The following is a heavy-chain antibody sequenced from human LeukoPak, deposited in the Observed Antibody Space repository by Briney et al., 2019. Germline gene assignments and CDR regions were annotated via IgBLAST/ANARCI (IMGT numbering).Heavy chain of an antibody. V-gene: IGHV3-23*01. CDR1: GFTFSSYA. CDR2: ISGSGGST. J-gene: IGHJ4*02. D-gene: IGHD4-11*01. Sequence: PGGSLRLSCAASGFTFSSYAMSWVRQAPGKGLGWVSAISGSGGSTYYADSVKGRFTISRDNSKNTLYLQLNSLRAEETAVYYCAKTRLRTTVSAPGDYWGQGTLVTVSS. CDR3: AKTRLRTTVSAPGDY.